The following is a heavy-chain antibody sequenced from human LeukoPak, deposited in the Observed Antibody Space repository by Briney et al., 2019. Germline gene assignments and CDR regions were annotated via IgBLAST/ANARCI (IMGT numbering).Heavy chain of an antibody. CDR1: GGSISSYY. V-gene: IGHV4-59*01. J-gene: IGHJ3*02. Sequence: TSETLSLTCTVSGGSISSYYWSWIRQPPGKRLEWIGYTYYSGSTSYNPSLKSRVTISVDTSKNQISLKLSSVTAADTAVYYCARDLGVMVRAFDIWGQGTMVTVSS. CDR2: TYYSGST. D-gene: IGHD5-18*01. CDR3: ARDLGVMVRAFDI.